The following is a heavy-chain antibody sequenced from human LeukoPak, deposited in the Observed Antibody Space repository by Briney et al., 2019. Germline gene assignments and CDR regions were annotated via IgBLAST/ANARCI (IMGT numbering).Heavy chain of an antibody. D-gene: IGHD5-18*01. CDR1: GFTFSSYA. V-gene: IGHV3-30*01. J-gene: IGHJ4*02. Sequence: PGGSLRLSCAASGFTFSSYAMHWVRQAPGKGLEWVAVISYDGSNKYYADSVKGRFTISRDNSKNTLYLQMNSLRAEDTAVYYCASEGYGYWGQGTLVTVSS. CDR3: ASEGYGY. CDR2: ISYDGSNK.